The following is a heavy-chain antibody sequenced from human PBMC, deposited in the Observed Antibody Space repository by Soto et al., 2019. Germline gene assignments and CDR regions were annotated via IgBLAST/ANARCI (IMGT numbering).Heavy chain of an antibody. CDR3: VNWNDEDVE. D-gene: IGHD1-1*01. CDR2: ISGTAVST. CDR1: GFTFSKYA. V-gene: IGHV3-23*01. J-gene: IGHJ4*01. Sequence: EVVLLESGGGLAQPGGSLRLSCVASGFTFSKYAMNWVRQAPGKGLKWVASISGTAVSTDYADSVKGRFTISRDNSKNTVSLQMDNLRVEDTATYYCVNWNDEDVEWSQGTLVAVSS.